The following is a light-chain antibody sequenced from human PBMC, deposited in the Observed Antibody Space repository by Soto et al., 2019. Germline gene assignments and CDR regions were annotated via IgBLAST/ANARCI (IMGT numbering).Light chain of an antibody. V-gene: IGLV1-47*01. CDR1: RSNIGSNY. CDR2: KDD. J-gene: IGLJ2*01. CDR3: AAWDDSLRAHVV. Sequence: QSVLTQPPSASGTPGQRVTISCSGSRSNIGSNYVYWYQQLPGTAPKLLIYKDDQRPSGVPDRFSGSKSGTSASLAISGLRSEDEXXYYCAAWDDSLRAHVVFGGGTKVTVL.